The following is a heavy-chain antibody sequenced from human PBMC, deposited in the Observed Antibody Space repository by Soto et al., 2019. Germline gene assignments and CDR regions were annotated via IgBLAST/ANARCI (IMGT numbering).Heavy chain of an antibody. D-gene: IGHD3-3*01. V-gene: IGHV1-18*04. CDR1: GYTFTSYG. J-gene: IGHJ6*02. Sequence: ASVKVSCKASGYTFTSYGISWVRQAPGQGLEWMGWISAYNGNTNYAQKLQGRVTMTTDTSTSTAYMELRSLRSDDTAVYYCARSYYDFWSGYYTGYYYGMDVWGQGXTVTVYS. CDR3: ARSYYDFWSGYYTGYYYGMDV. CDR2: ISAYNGNT.